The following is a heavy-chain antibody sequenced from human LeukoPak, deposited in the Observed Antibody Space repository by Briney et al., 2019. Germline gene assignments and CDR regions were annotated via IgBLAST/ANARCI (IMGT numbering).Heavy chain of an antibody. CDR3: ARGAHYHDSSEGFDY. D-gene: IGHD3-22*01. CDR2: IKPNRGGT. Sequence: ASVKVSCKASGYTFTGYYMHWVRQAPGQGLEWMGWIKPNRGGTNYAQKFQGRVTMTRDTSISTAYMELRRLRSDDTAVYYCARGAHYHDSSEGFDYWGQGTLVSVSS. V-gene: IGHV1-2*02. CDR1: GYTFTGYY. J-gene: IGHJ4*02.